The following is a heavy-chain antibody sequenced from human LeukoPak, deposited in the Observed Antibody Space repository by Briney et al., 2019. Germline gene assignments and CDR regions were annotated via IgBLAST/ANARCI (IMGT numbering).Heavy chain of an antibody. Sequence: SETLSLTCAVYGGSFSGYYWSWIRQPPGKGLEWIGEINHSGSTNYNPSLKSRVTISVYTSKNQFSLKLSSVTAADTAVYYCAREAYCGGDCYSGFDYWGQGTLVTVSS. J-gene: IGHJ4*02. V-gene: IGHV4-34*01. CDR2: INHSGST. D-gene: IGHD2-21*02. CDR3: AREAYCGGDCYSGFDY. CDR1: GGSFSGYY.